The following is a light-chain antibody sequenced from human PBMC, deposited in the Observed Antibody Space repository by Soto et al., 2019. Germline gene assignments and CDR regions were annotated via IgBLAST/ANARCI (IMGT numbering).Light chain of an antibody. CDR3: NSYTSSSTVL. V-gene: IGLV2-14*01. CDR2: EVS. CDR1: SSDVGGYNY. Sequence: QSALTQPASVSGSPGQSITISCTGTSSDVGGYNYVSWYQQDPGKAPKLMIYEVSNRPSGVSNRFSGSKSGNTASLTISGLQAEDEADYYCNSYTSSSTVLFGGGTKLTVL. J-gene: IGLJ2*01.